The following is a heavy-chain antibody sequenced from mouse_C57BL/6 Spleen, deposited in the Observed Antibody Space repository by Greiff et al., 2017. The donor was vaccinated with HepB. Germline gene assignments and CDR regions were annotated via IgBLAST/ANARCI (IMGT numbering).Heavy chain of an antibody. V-gene: IGHV5-16*01. CDR2: INYDGSST. CDR3: ARGYDYVDY. J-gene: IGHJ2*01. CDR1: GFTFSDYY. D-gene: IGHD2-3*01. Sequence: EVQLVESEGGLVQPGSSMKLSCTASGFTFSDYYMAWVRQVPEKGLEWVANINYDGSSTYYLDSLKSRFIISRDNAKNILYLQMSSLKSEDTATYYCARGYDYVDYWGQGTTLTVSS.